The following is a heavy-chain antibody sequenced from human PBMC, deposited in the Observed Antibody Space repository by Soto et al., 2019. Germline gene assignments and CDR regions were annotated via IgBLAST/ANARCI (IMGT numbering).Heavy chain of an antibody. V-gene: IGHV4-39*01. CDR3: ARRRYSSVGRYLYYYGMDV. CDR1: GGSISSSSYY. Sequence: SETLSLTCTVSGGSISSSSYYWGWIRQPPGKGLEWIGSIYYSGSTYYNPSLKSRVTISVDTSKNQFSLKLSSVTAADTAVYYCARRRYSSVGRYLYYYGMDVWGQGTTVTAP. CDR2: IYYSGST. J-gene: IGHJ6*02. D-gene: IGHD6-19*01.